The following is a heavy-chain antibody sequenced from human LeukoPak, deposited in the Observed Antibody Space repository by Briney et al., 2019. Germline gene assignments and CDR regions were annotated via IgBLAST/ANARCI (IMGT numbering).Heavy chain of an antibody. CDR1: GFTFSNYW. CDR3: TRDLRYFDLDY. CDR2: INSDGSST. V-gene: IGHV3-74*01. J-gene: IGHJ4*02. Sequence: VGSLRLSCAASGFTFSNYWMHWVRQAPGKGLVWVSRINSDGSSTSYADSVKGRFTISRDNAKNTLFLQMSSLRVEDTAVYYCTRDLRYFDLDYWGQGSLVIVS. D-gene: IGHD3-9*01.